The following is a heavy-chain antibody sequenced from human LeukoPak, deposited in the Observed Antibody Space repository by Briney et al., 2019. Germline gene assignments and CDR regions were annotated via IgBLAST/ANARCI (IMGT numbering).Heavy chain of an antibody. D-gene: IGHD2-8*02. J-gene: IGHJ4*02. V-gene: IGHV4-39*01. CDR2: IYYSGST. Sequence: SETLSLTCTVSGGSISSSSYYWGWIRQPPGKGLEWIGNIYYSGSTYYNPSLKSRVTISVDTSKNQLSLRLSSVTAADTAVYYCARLYWEEPDYWGQGTLVTVSS. CDR1: GGSISSSSYY. CDR3: ARLYWEEPDY.